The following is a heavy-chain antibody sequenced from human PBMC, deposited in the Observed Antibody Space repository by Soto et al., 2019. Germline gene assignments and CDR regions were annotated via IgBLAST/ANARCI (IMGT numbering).Heavy chain of an antibody. V-gene: IGHV4-39*02. CDR3: CRRAPEGFDP. CDR2: IDYTGTT. J-gene: IGHJ5*02. CDR1: GGFISSSSYF. Sequence: QPRLQESGPGLVKPSETLSLTCTISGGFISSSSYFWAWIRQSPGKGLEWIGSIDYTGTTYNNPSLKSRVTMSVDTSKNHFSLKVDSVTAADTALYYCCRRAPEGFDPWGQGTLVTVSS.